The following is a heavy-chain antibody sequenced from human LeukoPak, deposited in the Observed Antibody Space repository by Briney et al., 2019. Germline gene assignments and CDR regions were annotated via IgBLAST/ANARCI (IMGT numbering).Heavy chain of an antibody. Sequence: ASVKVSCKASGYTFTSYGISWVRQAPGQGLEWMGWISAYNGNTNYAQKLQGRVTMTRDTSTSTVYMELSSLRSEDTAVYYCARKIGAPNKGFDYWGQGTLVTVSS. CDR1: GYTFTSYG. J-gene: IGHJ4*02. CDR3: ARKIGAPNKGFDY. V-gene: IGHV1-18*01. D-gene: IGHD1-26*01. CDR2: ISAYNGNT.